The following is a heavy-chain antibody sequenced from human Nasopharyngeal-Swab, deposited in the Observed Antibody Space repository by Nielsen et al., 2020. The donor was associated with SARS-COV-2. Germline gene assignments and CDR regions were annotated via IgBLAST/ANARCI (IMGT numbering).Heavy chain of an antibody. CDR3: AREWRPSGNFDY. J-gene: IGHJ4*02. V-gene: IGHV4-31*03. Sequence: SETLSLTCTVSGGSISSGGYYWSWIRQHPGKGLEWIGYIYYSGSTYYNPSLKSRVTISVDTSKNQFSLRLSSVTAADTAVYYCAREWRPSGNFDYWGQGTLVTVSS. CDR2: IYYSGST. D-gene: IGHD3-3*01. CDR1: GGSISSGGYY.